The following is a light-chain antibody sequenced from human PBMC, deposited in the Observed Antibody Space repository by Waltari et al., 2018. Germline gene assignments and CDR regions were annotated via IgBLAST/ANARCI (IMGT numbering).Light chain of an antibody. V-gene: IGLV1-51*02. CDR3: GTWDSSLSAGV. CDR1: SSNIGNNY. J-gene: IGLJ3*02. Sequence: QSVLTQPPSVSAAPGQKVTISCSGSSSNIGNNYVSWYQQLPGTAPKLLIYETNTLPSGIPDRFSGSKSGTSATLGITGLQTGDEADYYCGTWDSSLSAGVFGGGTKLTVL. CDR2: ETN.